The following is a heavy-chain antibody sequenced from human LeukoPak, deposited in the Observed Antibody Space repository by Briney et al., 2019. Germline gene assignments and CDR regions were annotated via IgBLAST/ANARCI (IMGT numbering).Heavy chain of an antibody. CDR2: TSYNGVNK. Sequence: GRSLRLSCGATGFIFSNYVMHWARQAPGKGLEWVASTSYNGVNKFYGDSVKGRFTISRDNSKNTLYLQMNSLRAEDTAVYYCARESPKLRYEDYWGQGTLVTVSS. J-gene: IGHJ4*02. D-gene: IGHD3-9*01. CDR3: ARESPKLRYEDY. CDR1: GFIFSNYV. V-gene: IGHV3-30*03.